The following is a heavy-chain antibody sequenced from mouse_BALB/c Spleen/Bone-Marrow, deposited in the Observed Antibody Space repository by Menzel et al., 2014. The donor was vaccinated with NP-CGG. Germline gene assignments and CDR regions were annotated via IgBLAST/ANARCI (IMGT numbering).Heavy chain of an antibody. CDR2: ISSGSSTI. D-gene: IGHD1-2*01. J-gene: IGHJ4*01. V-gene: IGHV5-17*02. CDR3: ARGVYGYVKYAMDY. CDR1: GFTFSSFG. Sequence: VQLKESGGGLVQPGGSRKLSCAASGFTFSSFGMHWVRQAPEKGLEWVAYISSGSSTIYYADTVKGRFTISRGNPKNTLFLQMTSLRSEETAMYYCARGVYGYVKYAMDYWGQGTSVTVSS.